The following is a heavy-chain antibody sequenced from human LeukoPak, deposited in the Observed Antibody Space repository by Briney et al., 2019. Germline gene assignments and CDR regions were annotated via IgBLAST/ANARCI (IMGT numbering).Heavy chain of an antibody. CDR3: ARGGMTTFGGLIVNYYYYGVDV. D-gene: IGHD3-16*02. CDR1: SGSVSSGSYY. J-gene: IGHJ6*02. Sequence: KTSQTLSLTCTVSSGSVSSGSYYWSWIRQSAGKGLEWIGHLHSGGSINYNPSLESRVSMSVDPSKNQFSLRLTSVTATDTAVYYCARGGMTTFGGLIVNYYYYGVDVWGQGTTVIVSS. CDR2: LHSGGSI. V-gene: IGHV4-61*09.